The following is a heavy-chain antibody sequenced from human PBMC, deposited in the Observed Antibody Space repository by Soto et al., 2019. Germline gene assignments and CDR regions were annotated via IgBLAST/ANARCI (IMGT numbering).Heavy chain of an antibody. Sequence: GGSLRLSCAASGFKFDDYGFSWVRQVPGKGLEWVATIDWNGESTIYADSVTGRFTISRDNGKNSLYLQMNSLRAEDTAVYYCARDFCSSTSCYAEIGMDVWGQGTTVTVSS. V-gene: IGHV3-20*04. D-gene: IGHD2-2*01. CDR3: ARDFCSSTSCYAEIGMDV. J-gene: IGHJ6*02. CDR2: IDWNGEST. CDR1: GFKFDDYG.